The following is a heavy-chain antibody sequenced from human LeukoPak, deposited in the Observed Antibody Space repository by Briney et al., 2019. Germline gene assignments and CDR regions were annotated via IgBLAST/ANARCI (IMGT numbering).Heavy chain of an antibody. CDR2: ISYSGTT. D-gene: IGHD4-17*01. CDR3: ASRPASTSFYGVFAY. CDR1: GGSINSRY. J-gene: IGHJ4*02. Sequence: SETLSLTCTVSGGSINSRYWSWIRQTPGKGLEWIGYISYSGTTDYNPSLKSRVTMSVDTSRNQFSLNLNSVTAADTALYYCASRPASTSFYGVFAYWSPGTLVTVSS. V-gene: IGHV4-59*11.